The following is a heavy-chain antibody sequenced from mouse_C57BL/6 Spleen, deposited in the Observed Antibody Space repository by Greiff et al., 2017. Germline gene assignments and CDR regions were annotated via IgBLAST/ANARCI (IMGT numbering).Heavy chain of an antibody. V-gene: IGHV1-62-2*01. J-gene: IGHJ1*03. CDR1: GYTFTEYT. Sequence: QVQLKESGAELVKPGASVKLSCTASGYTFTEYTIHWVKQRSGQGLEWIGWFYPGSGSIKYNEKFKDKATLTADTSSSTAFMELSRSTSEDSAFYFFARHCTSVEFDVWGTGTTVTVSS. D-gene: IGHD1-1*01. CDR3: ARHCTSVEFDV. CDR2: FYPGSGSI.